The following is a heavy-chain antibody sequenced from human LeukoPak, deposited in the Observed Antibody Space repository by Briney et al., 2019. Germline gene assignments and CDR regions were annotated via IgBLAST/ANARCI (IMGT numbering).Heavy chain of an antibody. D-gene: IGHD3-22*01. CDR2: IYPGNSET. Sequence: GESLKISCKGSGYSFTSYWIGWVRQMPGKGLEWMGIIYPGNSETRYSPSFQGQVTISADKSISTANLQWSSLKASDTAMYYCARRSRRHYDSSGYYDVFDIWGQGTMVTVSS. CDR3: ARRSRRHYDSSGYYDVFDI. V-gene: IGHV5-51*01. CDR1: GYSFTSYW. J-gene: IGHJ3*02.